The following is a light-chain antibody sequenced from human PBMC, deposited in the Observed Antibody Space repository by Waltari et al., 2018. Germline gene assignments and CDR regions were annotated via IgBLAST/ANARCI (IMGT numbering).Light chain of an antibody. CDR1: ESISTW. V-gene: IGKV1-5*03. J-gene: IGKJ2*01. CDR3: QQYKTKYT. Sequence: DIQMTQSPSTLSASVGDRVTITCRASESISTWLAWYQQKPGKAPKVLIFQASSLESDVPSRFSGSGSGTEFTLTISSLQPDDFATYYCQQYKTKYTFGQGTKLEI. CDR2: QAS.